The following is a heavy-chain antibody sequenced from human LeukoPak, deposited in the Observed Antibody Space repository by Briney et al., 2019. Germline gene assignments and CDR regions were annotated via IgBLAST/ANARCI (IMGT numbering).Heavy chain of an antibody. CDR2: ISHTAYST. Sequence: QTGGSLRLSCAASGFTFSSYAMSWVRQAPGKGLEWVSAISHTAYSTYYVDSVKGRFTISRDNSKNTLYLQMNSLRAEDTAVYYCAKARTVVTTYSDYRGQGTLVTVSS. D-gene: IGHD4-23*01. CDR1: GFTFSSYA. V-gene: IGHV3-23*01. CDR3: AKARTVVTTYSDY. J-gene: IGHJ4*02.